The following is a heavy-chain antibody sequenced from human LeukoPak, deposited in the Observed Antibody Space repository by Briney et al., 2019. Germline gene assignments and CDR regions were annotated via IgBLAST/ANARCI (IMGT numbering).Heavy chain of an antibody. D-gene: IGHD6-13*01. CDR2: MNPNSGNT. CDR3: ARGGGPLAAAAPEIFDY. V-gene: IGHV1-8*03. CDR1: GYTFTSYD. Sequence: GASVKVSCKASGYTFTSYDINWVRQATGQGLEWMGWMNPNSGNTGYAQKFQGRVTITRNTSISTAYMELSSLRSEDTAVYYCARGGGPLAAAAPEIFDYWGQGTLVTVSS. J-gene: IGHJ4*02.